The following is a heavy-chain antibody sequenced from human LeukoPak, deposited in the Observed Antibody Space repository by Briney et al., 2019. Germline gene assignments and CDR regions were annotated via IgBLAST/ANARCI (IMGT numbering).Heavy chain of an antibody. CDR2: INPYTGSA. V-gene: IGHV1-18*01. J-gene: IGHJ4*02. D-gene: IGHD2-21*02. Sequence: GASVKVSCKASGYTFVNYGISWMRQAPGQGLEWMGWINPYTGSAKYAQRFQGRVTMTTDRTASTVYMDLRSLMSDDTAVYYCAKGGGDLGGDHFDYWGQGTLVTVSS. CDR3: AKGGGDLGGDHFDY. CDR1: GYTFVNYG.